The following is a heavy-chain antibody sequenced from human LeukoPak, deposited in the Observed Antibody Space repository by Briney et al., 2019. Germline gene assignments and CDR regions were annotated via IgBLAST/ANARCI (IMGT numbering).Heavy chain of an antibody. D-gene: IGHD6-19*01. CDR2: IKQDGSEK. J-gene: IGHJ4*02. CDR1: GFTFSSYW. Sequence: GGSLRLSWAAAGFTFSSYWMSWVRQAPGKGREWVANIKQDGSEKYYVDSVKGRFTISRDNAKNSLYLQMSSLRAEDTAVYYCARGGTYSSGWKGDYSDYWGQGTLVTVSS. V-gene: IGHV3-7*03. CDR3: ARGGTYSSGWKGDYSDY.